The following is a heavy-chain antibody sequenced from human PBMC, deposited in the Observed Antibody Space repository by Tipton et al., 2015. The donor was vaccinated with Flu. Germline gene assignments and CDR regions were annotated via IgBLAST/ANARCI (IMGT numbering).Heavy chain of an antibody. V-gene: IGHV3-11*01. CDR1: GFTFSDYY. J-gene: IGHJ4*02. Sequence: SLRLSCAASGFTFSDYYMSWIRQAPGKGLEWVSYISSSGSTIYYADSVKGRFTISRDDAKNSLYLQMNSLRAEDTAVYYCARAYDFWSGLGDYWGQGTLVTVSS. CDR3: ARAYDFWSGLGDY. D-gene: IGHD3-3*01. CDR2: ISSSGSTI.